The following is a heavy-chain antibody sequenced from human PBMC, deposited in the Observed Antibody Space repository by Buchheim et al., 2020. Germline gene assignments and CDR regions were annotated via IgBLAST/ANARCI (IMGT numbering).Heavy chain of an antibody. Sequence: QVQLQESGPGMVKPSETVSLTCTVSGGPISDYYWSWIRQPPGKGLQWIGYVYNSGSTNYNPSLKSRVTISVDTSKNQFSLRLSSVTAADTAVYFCARGIEDYYLSSGYYFDSWGQG. CDR1: GGPISDYY. V-gene: IGHV4-59*01. D-gene: IGHD3-22*01. CDR3: ARGIEDYYLSSGYYFDS. CDR2: VYNSGST. J-gene: IGHJ4*02.